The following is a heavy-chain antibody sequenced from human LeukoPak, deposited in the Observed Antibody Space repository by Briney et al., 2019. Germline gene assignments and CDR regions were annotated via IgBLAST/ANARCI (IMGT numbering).Heavy chain of an antibody. CDR2: IYHSGTT. V-gene: IGHV4-28*01. Sequence: PSETLSLACAVSGYSITSSSWWGWIRQPPGKGLEWIGYIYHSGTTYYNPSLQSRVTMSVDTSKNQFSLKLSSVTAVDTAVYYCARKENVYYYFDYWGQGTLVTVSS. J-gene: IGHJ4*02. CDR3: ARKENVYYYFDY. D-gene: IGHD3-10*01. CDR1: GYSITSSSW.